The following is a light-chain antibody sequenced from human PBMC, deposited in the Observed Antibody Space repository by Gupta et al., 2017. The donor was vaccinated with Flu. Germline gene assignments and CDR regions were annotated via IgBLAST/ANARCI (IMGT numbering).Light chain of an antibody. CDR3: QQYNSWWT. CDR1: QSISSW. CDR2: KAS. Sequence: VGDRVTITCRASQSISSWLAWYQQKPGKAPKLLIYKASSLESGVPSRFSGSGSGTEFTLTISSLQPDDFATYYCQQYNSWWTFGQGTKVEIK. V-gene: IGKV1-5*03. J-gene: IGKJ1*01.